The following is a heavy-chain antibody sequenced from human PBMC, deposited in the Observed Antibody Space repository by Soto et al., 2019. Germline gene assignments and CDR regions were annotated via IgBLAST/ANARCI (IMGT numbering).Heavy chain of an antibody. CDR3: ARRLPYDSSGCVGFDY. Sequence: QVQLQESGPGLVKPSETLSLTCTVSGGSVSSGSYYWSWIRQPPGKGLEWIGYIYYSGSTNYNPSLVSRVTISVDASKNQFSLKLRSVTAADTAVYYCARRLPYDSSGCVGFDYWGQGTRATVSS. CDR2: IYYSGST. V-gene: IGHV4-61*01. D-gene: IGHD3-22*01. CDR1: GGSVSSGSYY. J-gene: IGHJ4*02.